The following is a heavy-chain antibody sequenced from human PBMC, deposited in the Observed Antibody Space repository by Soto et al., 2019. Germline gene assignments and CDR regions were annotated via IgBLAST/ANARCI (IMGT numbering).Heavy chain of an antibody. CDR2: FHNDKST. D-gene: IGHD2-2*01. J-gene: IGHJ4*02. CDR3: ARDSTSWFLFDT. V-gene: IGHV4-59*01. Sequence: PSETLSLTCSVSGDSSAAYYWNWIRQPPGKPLEWIGYFHNDKSTPYNPSLKSRASISVDSSKRQVSLKISSVTAADTAVYYCARDSTSWFLFDTWGQGVLVTVSS. CDR1: GDSSAAYY.